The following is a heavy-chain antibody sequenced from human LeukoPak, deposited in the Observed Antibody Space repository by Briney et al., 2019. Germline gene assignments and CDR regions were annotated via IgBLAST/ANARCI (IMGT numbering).Heavy chain of an antibody. CDR1: GFTFSSYA. CDR3: TTDLMVRGIRADY. J-gene: IGHJ4*02. CDR2: IKSKTDGGTT. D-gene: IGHD3-10*01. V-gene: IGHV3-15*01. Sequence: RAGGCLRLSCAASGFTFSSYAMSWVRQAPGKGLEWVGRIKSKTDGGTTDYAAPVKGRFTISRDDSKNTLYLQMNSLKTEDTAVYYCTTDLMVRGIRADYWGQGTLVTVSS.